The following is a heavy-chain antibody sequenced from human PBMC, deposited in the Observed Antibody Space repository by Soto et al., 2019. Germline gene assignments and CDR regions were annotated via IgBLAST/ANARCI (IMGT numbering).Heavy chain of an antibody. CDR1: GYTFTSYG. V-gene: IGHV1-18*01. Sequence: ASVKVSCKASGYTFTSYGISWVRQAPGQGLEWMGWISAYNGNTNYAQKLQGRVTMTTDTSTSTAYMELRSLRSDDTAVYYCGSFVDTAMAGDYYFDYWGQGPLVTVSS. D-gene: IGHD5-18*01. CDR2: ISAYNGNT. CDR3: GSFVDTAMAGDYYFDY. J-gene: IGHJ4*02.